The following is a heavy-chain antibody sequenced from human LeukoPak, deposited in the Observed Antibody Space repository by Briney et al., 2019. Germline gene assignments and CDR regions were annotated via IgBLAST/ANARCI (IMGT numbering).Heavy chain of an antibody. Sequence: GGSLRLSCAASGFTFSTYAMSWVRQAPGQGLEWVSSISGDGGSTYYAESVKGRFTISRDNSKNTLYLQMNSLRAEDKAVYYCAKRPDCSNTHCFRFEYWGQGTLVTVSS. CDR2: ISGDGGST. J-gene: IGHJ4*02. CDR1: GFTFSTYA. V-gene: IGHV3-23*01. CDR3: AKRPDCSNTHCFRFEY. D-gene: IGHD2-21*01.